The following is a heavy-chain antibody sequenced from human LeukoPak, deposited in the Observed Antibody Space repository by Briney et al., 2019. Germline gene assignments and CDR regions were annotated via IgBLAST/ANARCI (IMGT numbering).Heavy chain of an antibody. D-gene: IGHD3-9*01. Sequence: PGGSLRLSCAASGFTFSSYSTNWVRQAPAKGPEWVSSISSRSSYIYYADSVKGRFTISRDNAKNSLYLQMNSLRAEGTAVYYCARVPVRYFDWSIYYFDYWGQGTLVTVSS. CDR1: GFTFSSYS. J-gene: IGHJ4*02. CDR3: ARVPVRYFDWSIYYFDY. V-gene: IGHV3-21*01. CDR2: ISSRSSYI.